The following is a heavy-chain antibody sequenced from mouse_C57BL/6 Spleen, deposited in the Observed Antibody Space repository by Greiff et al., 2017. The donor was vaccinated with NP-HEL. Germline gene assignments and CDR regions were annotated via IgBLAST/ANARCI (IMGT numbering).Heavy chain of an antibody. V-gene: IGHV1-61*01. CDR2: IYPSDSET. CDR3: ARNYGSRYYAMDY. Sequence: QQSCKASGYTFTSYWMDWVKQRPGQGLEWIGNIYPSDSETHYNQKFKDKATLTVDKSSSTAYMQLSSLTSEDSAVYYCARNYGSRYYAMDYWGQGTSVTVSS. J-gene: IGHJ4*01. D-gene: IGHD1-1*01. CDR1: GYTFTSYW.